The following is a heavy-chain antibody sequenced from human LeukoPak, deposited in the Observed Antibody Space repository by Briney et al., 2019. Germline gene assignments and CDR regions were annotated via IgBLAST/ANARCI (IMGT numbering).Heavy chain of an antibody. CDR3: ARDQYDTWSRRGNFDS. CDR1: GFTFGKYC. Sequence: GGSLRLSCVASGFTFGKYCMSWVRQAPGKGLEWVANIKLDGSEKNYVDSVKGRFTISRDNTKNSLYLQMNSLRVEDTAVFYCARDQYDTWSRRGNFDSWGQGTLVIVS. CDR2: IKLDGSEK. J-gene: IGHJ4*02. D-gene: IGHD3-3*01. V-gene: IGHV3-7*03.